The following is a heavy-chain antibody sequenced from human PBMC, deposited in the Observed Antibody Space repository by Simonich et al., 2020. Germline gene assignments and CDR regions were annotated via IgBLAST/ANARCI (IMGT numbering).Heavy chain of an antibody. CDR1: GFTFSSYW. Sequence: EVQLVESGGGLVQPGGSLRLSCAASGFTFSSYWMHWVRQAPGKGRVWVARNNIGGSSTRYADSVKGRFTNSRDTAKNTLYLQMNSLRAEDTAVYYCARDYSNYDAFDIWGQGTMVTVSS. CDR3: ARDYSNYDAFDI. D-gene: IGHD4-4*01. J-gene: IGHJ3*02. V-gene: IGHV3-74*01. CDR2: NNIGGSST.